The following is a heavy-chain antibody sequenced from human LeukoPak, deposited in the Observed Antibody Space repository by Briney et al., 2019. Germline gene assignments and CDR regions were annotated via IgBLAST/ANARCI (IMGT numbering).Heavy chain of an antibody. J-gene: IGHJ4*02. Sequence: SVKVSCKASGFTFTSSAMQWVRQARGQRLEWIGGIVVGSGNTNYAQKFQERVTITRDMSTSTAYMVLSSLRSEDTAVYYCAAGENLLWFGESDYWGQGTLVTVSS. D-gene: IGHD3-10*01. V-gene: IGHV1-58*02. CDR2: IVVGSGNT. CDR3: AAGENLLWFGESDY. CDR1: GFTFTSSA.